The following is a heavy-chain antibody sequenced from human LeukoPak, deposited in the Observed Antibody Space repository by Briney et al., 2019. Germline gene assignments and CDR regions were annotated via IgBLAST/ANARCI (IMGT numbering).Heavy chain of an antibody. D-gene: IGHD2-21*02. Sequence: SETLSLTCTVSGGSISSYYLSWIRQPPGKGLEWIGYIYYSGSTNYNPSLKSRVTISVDTSKNQFSLKLSSVTAADTAVYYCARDISYCGGDCAPYYFDYWGQGTLVTVSS. CDR3: ARDISYCGGDCAPYYFDY. J-gene: IGHJ4*02. CDR1: GGSISSYY. CDR2: IYYSGST. V-gene: IGHV4-59*01.